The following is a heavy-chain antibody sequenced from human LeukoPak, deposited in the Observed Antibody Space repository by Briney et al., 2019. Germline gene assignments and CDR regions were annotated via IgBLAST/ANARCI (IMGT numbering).Heavy chain of an antibody. J-gene: IGHJ4*02. CDR3: ARDLFGSYYFDY. CDR2: IWYDGSNK. V-gene: IGHV3-33*01. D-gene: IGHD3-10*01. CDR1: GFTFSSYG. Sequence: PGGSLRLSCAASGFTFSSYGMHWVRQAPGKGLEWVAVIWYDGSNKYYADSVKGRFTISRDNSKNTLSLQMNSLRAEDTAVYYCARDLFGSYYFDYWGQGTLVTVSS.